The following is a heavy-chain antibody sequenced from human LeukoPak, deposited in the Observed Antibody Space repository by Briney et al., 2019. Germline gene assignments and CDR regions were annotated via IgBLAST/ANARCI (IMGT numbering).Heavy chain of an antibody. D-gene: IGHD3-3*02. CDR1: GFTFSSYA. CDR2: ISGSGGST. V-gene: IGHV3-23*01. Sequence: PGGSLRLSCAASGFTFSSYAMSWVRQAPGKGLEWVSAISGSGGSTYYADSVKGRFTISRDNSKNTLYLQMNSLRAEDTAVYYCAKGEAGIQGYYYYYMDVWGKGTTVTVSS. J-gene: IGHJ6*03. CDR3: AKGEAGIQGYYYYYMDV.